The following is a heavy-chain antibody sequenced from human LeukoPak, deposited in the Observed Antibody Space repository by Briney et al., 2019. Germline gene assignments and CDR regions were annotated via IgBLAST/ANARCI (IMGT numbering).Heavy chain of an antibody. Sequence: SQTLSLTCTVSGGSISSGDYYWSWIRQPPGKGLEWIGYIYYSGSTYYNPSLKSRVTISVDTSKNQFSLNLSSVTAADTAVYYCARDRITMVRGVLYYYYGMDVWGQGTTVTVSS. V-gene: IGHV4-30-4*01. D-gene: IGHD3-10*01. CDR2: IYYSGST. CDR3: ARDRITMVRGVLYYYYGMDV. CDR1: GGSISSGDYY. J-gene: IGHJ6*02.